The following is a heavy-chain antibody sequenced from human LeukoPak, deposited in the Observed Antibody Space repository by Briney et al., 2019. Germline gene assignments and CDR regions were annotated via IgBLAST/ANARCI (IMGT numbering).Heavy chain of an antibody. J-gene: IGHJ4*02. CDR3: AKVNYYDSSGYYYPFDY. D-gene: IGHD3-22*01. CDR2: ISGSGGST. CDR1: GFTFSSYA. Sequence: GGSLRLSCAASGFTFSSYAMSWVRQAPGKGLEWVPAISGSGGSTYYADSVKGRFTISRDNSKNTLYLQMNSLRAEDTAVYYCAKVNYYDSSGYYYPFDYWGQGTLVTVSS. V-gene: IGHV3-23*01.